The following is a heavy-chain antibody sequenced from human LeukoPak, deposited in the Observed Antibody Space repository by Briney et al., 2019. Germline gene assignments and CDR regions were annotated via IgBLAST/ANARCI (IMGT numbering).Heavy chain of an antibody. Sequence: GGSLRLSCAASGFTFSSYSMNWVRQAPGKGLDWVSSISSSSSYIYYADSVKGRFTISRDNAKNSLYLQMNSLRAEDTAVYYCARVGHGQWLVRAVYNWFDPWGQGTLVTVSS. CDR1: GFTFSSYS. V-gene: IGHV3-21*01. D-gene: IGHD6-19*01. CDR3: ARVGHGQWLVRAVYNWFDP. J-gene: IGHJ5*02. CDR2: ISSSSSYI.